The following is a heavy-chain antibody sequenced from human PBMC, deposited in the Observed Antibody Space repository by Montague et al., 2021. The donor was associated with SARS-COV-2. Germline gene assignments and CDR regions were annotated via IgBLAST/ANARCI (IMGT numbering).Heavy chain of an antibody. CDR3: AVELNYFFDY. Sequence: SETLSLTCNVSGDSITNTRYFWGWIRQPPGKALERIGSIYHNGKTYYNPSLERRALLSIDTSKNQFSLRLSSVIASDTAVYYCAVELNYFFDYWGQGFLVSVPS. J-gene: IGHJ4*02. CDR1: GDSITNTRYF. D-gene: IGHD1-7*01. CDR2: IYHNGKT. V-gene: IGHV4-39*01.